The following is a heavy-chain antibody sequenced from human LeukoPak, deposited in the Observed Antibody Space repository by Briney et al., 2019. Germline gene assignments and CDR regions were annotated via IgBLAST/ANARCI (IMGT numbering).Heavy chain of an antibody. Sequence: GASVKVSCKTSGYTFSGYFIHWIRQAPGPGLGGMGRFNTNTGGTNYAQKFHGRVTMTSDSSIRSAYMDLSRWSLDDSAVYYCALGGSSDLEWLVDYFDHWGQGSLVLVSS. V-gene: IGHV1-2*06. J-gene: IGHJ4*01. CDR1: GYTFSGYF. CDR2: FNTNTGGT. CDR3: ALGGSSDLEWLVDYFDH. D-gene: IGHD3-3*01.